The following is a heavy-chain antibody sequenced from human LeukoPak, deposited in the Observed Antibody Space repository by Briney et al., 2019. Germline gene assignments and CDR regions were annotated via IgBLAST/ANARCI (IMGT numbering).Heavy chain of an antibody. CDR1: GFTLSSYG. V-gene: IGHV3-33*06. J-gene: IGHJ4*02. CDR3: AKDQRHIHSGPDY. CDR2: IWYDGSNK. Sequence: GGSLRLSCAASGFTLSSYGIHWVRQAPGKGLEWVAVIWYDGSNKYYADSVKGRFTISRDNSKNTLFLQMNSLRAEDTAVYYCAKDQRHIHSGPDYWGQGTLVTVSS. D-gene: IGHD5-18*01.